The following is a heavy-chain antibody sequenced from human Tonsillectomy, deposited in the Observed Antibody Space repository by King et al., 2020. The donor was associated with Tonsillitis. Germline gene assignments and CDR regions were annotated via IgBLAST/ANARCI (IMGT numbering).Heavy chain of an antibody. CDR2: IYSGGTT. CDR1: GFIVSSNY. V-gene: IGHV3-66*01. Sequence: VQLVESGGGLVQPGGSLRLSCAASGFIVSSNYMSWVRQAPGKGLEWVSVIYSGGTTYYADSVKGRFTISRDHYMNTLSLQMNSLRAEDTAVYYCVRLYSSGWCPLYWYVDLWGRGTLVTVSS. D-gene: IGHD6-19*01. J-gene: IGHJ2*01. CDR3: VRLYSSGWCPLYWYVDL.